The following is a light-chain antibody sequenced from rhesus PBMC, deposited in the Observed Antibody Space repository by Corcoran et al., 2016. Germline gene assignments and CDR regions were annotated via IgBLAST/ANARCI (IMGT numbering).Light chain of an antibody. V-gene: IGKV1-22*01. CDR2: KAS. CDR1: QGISSW. CDR3: QQYSSRPYS. Sequence: DIQMTQSPSSLSASVGDTVTITCRASQGISSWLAWYQPKPGKAPKLLIYKASSLQSGVPSRLSGSGSGTDFTLTISSLQSEDFATYYCQQYSSRPYSFGQGTKVEIK. J-gene: IGKJ2*01.